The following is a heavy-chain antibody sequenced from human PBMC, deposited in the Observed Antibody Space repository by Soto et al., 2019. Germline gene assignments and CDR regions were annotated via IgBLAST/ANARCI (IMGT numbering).Heavy chain of an antibody. CDR3: ARDLGEVSAL. Sequence: PGGSLRLSCAASGSIFSAYTMTWVRQAPGKGLEWVSSISNSSSYIYYADSVKGRFTISRDNAKNSLYLQMNSLRAEDTALYYCARDLGEVSALWGQGTLVTVSS. J-gene: IGHJ4*02. V-gene: IGHV3-21*01. CDR2: ISNSSSYI. D-gene: IGHD3-10*01. CDR1: GSIFSAYT.